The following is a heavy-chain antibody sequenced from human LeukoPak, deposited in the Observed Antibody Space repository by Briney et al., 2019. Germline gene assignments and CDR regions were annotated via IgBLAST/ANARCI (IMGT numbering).Heavy chain of an antibody. CDR3: AGTGIRNWFDP. D-gene: IGHD1-14*01. CDR1: GDSISTTGYF. V-gene: IGHV4-39*01. Sequence: SETLSLTCSVSGDSISTTGYFWVWIRQSPGRDLEWIGSIFKSGNTFYNMSLKSRVTISVDTSKNEFSLNLTSVTAADTDVYYCAGTGIRNWFDPWGQGILVTVSS. J-gene: IGHJ5*02. CDR2: IFKSGNT.